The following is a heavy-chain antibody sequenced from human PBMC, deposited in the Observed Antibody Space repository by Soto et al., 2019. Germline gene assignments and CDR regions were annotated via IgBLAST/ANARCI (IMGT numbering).Heavy chain of an antibody. J-gene: IGHJ6*02. CDR3: ARVTGRYYYGMDV. CDR2: INHSGST. Sequence: QVQLQQWGAGLLRPSETLSLTWAVYGGYFSGYYWSWIRQPPGKGLEWIGEINHSGSTNYNPSLKSRVTISVDTSKNQFSLKLSSVTAADTAVYYCARVTGRYYYGMDVWGQGTTVTVSS. CDR1: GGYFSGYY. V-gene: IGHV4-34*01.